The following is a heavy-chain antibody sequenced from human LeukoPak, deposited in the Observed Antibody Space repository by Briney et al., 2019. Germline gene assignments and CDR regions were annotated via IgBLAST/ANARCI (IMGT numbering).Heavy chain of an antibody. CDR3: ARGVEPLAANTLAY. CDR2: LYSDGNT. Sequence: GGSLRLSCTASGFTVITNDMTWVRQAPGKGLEWVSVLYSDGNTKYADSVQGRFTISRDNSKNTLYLEMNSLSPDDTAVYYCARGVEPLAANTLAYWGQGTLVTVSS. J-gene: IGHJ4*02. V-gene: IGHV3-53*01. D-gene: IGHD1-14*01. CDR1: GFTVITND.